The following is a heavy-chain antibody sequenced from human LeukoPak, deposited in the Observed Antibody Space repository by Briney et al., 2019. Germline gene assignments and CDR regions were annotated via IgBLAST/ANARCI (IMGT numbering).Heavy chain of an antibody. CDR2: IYYSGST. J-gene: IGHJ4*02. V-gene: IGHV4-59*08. CDR3: ARHSGSYPDY. CDR1: GGSISSYY. D-gene: IGHD1-26*01. Sequence: PSETLSLTCTVSGGSISSYYWSWIRQPPGKGLEWIGYIYYSGSTNYNPSLKSRVTISVDTSKNQFSLKLSSVTAADTAEYYCARHSGSYPDYWGQGTLVTVSS.